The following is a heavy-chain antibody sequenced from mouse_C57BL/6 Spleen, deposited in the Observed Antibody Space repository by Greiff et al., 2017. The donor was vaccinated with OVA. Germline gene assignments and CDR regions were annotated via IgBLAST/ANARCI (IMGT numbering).Heavy chain of an antibody. J-gene: IGHJ2*01. D-gene: IGHD3-3*01. CDR2: IYPGDGDT. CDR3: ARGDGAYFDY. Sequence: LQESGPELVKPGASVKISCKASGYAFSSSWMNWVKQRPGKGLEWIGRIYPGDGDTNYNGKFKGKATLTADKSSSTAYMQLSSLTSEDSAVYFCARGDGAYFDYWGQGTTLTVSS. V-gene: IGHV1-82*01. CDR1: GYAFSSSW.